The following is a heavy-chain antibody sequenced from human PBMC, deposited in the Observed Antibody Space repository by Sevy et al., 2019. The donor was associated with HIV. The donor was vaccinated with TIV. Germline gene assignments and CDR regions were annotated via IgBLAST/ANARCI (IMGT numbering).Heavy chain of an antibody. D-gene: IGHD3-16*02. CDR1: GGSISNYR. CDR2: TYTSGSP. CDR3: ARGGVSTTTPFDY. Sequence: SETLSLTCTVSGGSISNYRWSRIRQPAGKGLEWIGRTYTSGSPNYNPSLKSRVAMSVDTSKNQFSLRLSSVTAADTAVYYCARGGVSTTTPFDYWGQGTLVTVSS. J-gene: IGHJ4*02. V-gene: IGHV4-4*07.